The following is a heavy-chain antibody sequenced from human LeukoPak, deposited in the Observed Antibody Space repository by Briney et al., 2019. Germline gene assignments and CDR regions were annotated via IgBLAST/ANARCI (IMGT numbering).Heavy chain of an antibody. CDR2: ISESDGPT. Sequence: PGGSLRLSCAASGFSVGAYAMSWVRQAPGKGLEWVAHISESDGPTYQPDSVKGPFTISRDSSENTLFLHMNSLRAEDTAVYYCAKETSGYCSGGTCYSFHYFDYWGQGIPVTVSS. CDR1: GFSVGAYA. V-gene: IGHV3-23*01. J-gene: IGHJ4*02. CDR3: AKETSGYCSGGTCYSFHYFDY. D-gene: IGHD2-15*01.